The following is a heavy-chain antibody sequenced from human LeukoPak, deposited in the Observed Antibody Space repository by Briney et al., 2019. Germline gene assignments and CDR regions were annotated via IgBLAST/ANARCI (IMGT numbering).Heavy chain of an antibody. CDR2: ISAYNGNT. CDR1: GYTFTSYG. D-gene: IGHD3-9*01. CDR3: ARDRGYDILTGYYTARTDY. Sequence: ASVKVSCKASGYTFTSYGISWVRQAPGQGLEWMGWISAYNGNTNYAQKLQGRVTMTTDTSTSTAYMGLRSLRSDDTAVYYCARDRGYDILTGYYTARTDYWGQGTLVTVSS. V-gene: IGHV1-18*04. J-gene: IGHJ4*02.